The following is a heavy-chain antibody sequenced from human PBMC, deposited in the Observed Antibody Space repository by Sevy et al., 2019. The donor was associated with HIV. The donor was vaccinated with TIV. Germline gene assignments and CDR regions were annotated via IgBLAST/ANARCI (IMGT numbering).Heavy chain of an antibody. J-gene: IGHJ4*02. CDR3: ARDQPSYGDYFFDY. D-gene: IGHD4-17*01. CDR1: GFTFSSYS. V-gene: IGHV3-21*01. CDR2: ISSSSSYI. Sequence: GGSLRLSCAASGFTFSSYSMNWVRQAPGKGLEWVSSISSSSSYIYYADSEKGRFTISRDNAKNSLYLQMNSLRAEDTAVYYCARDQPSYGDYFFDYWGQGTLVTVSS.